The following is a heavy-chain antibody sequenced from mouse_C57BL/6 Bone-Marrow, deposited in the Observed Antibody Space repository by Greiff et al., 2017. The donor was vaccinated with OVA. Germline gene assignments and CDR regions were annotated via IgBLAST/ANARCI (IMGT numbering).Heavy chain of an antibody. CDR1: GFTFSSYG. CDR3: ARQGEGNYYFDY. J-gene: IGHJ2*01. V-gene: IGHV5-6*01. CDR2: ISSGGSYT. Sequence: EVKLLESGGDLVKPGGSLQLSCAASGFTFSSYGMSWVRQTQDKRLEWVATISSGGSYTYYPDSVKGRFTISRDNAKNTLYLQMSSLKSEDTAMYNCARQGEGNYYFDYWGQGTTLTVSS. D-gene: IGHD2-1*01.